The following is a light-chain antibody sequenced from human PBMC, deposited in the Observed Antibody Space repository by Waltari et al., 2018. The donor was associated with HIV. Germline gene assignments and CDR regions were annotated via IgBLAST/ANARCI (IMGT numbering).Light chain of an antibody. V-gene: IGLV2-23*02. J-gene: IGLJ1*01. CDR3: CSYAGSNTHV. CDR1: RSFVGSYNL. Sequence: QSALTPPPSVCGSPGQSITIFCTGTRSFVGSYNLVSWYQQHPGKAHKLMIYEVSKRPSGVSNRFSASKSANTASLTICGLQAEDESDYYCCSYAGSNTHVFGTGTKVTVL. CDR2: EVS.